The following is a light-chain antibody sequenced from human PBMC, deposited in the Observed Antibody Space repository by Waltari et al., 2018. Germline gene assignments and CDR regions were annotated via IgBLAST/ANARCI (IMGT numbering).Light chain of an antibody. Sequence: DIQLTQSPSFLSASVGDRVTITCRASQDISSYLAWYQQKPGKAPKLLIYAASTLQSGVPSRFSGSGSGTAFTLKISSLQPEDFATYYCQQVNSFRTFGQGTKVEIK. CDR1: QDISSY. V-gene: IGKV1-9*01. CDR2: AAS. CDR3: QQVNSFRT. J-gene: IGKJ1*01.